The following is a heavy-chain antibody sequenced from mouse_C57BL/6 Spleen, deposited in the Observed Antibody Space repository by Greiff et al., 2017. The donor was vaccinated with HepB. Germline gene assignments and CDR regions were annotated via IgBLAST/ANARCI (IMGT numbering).Heavy chain of an antibody. D-gene: IGHD2-4*01. CDR1: GYTFTDYN. J-gene: IGHJ2*01. Sequence: EVQLQQSGPELVKPGASVKIPCKASGYTFTDYNMDWVKQSHGKSLEWIGDINPNNGGTIYNQKFKGKATLTVDKSSSTAYMELRSLTSEDTAVYYCARGGKIYYDYEGYFDYWGQGTTLTVSS. V-gene: IGHV1-18*01. CDR2: INPNNGGT. CDR3: ARGGKIYYDYEGYFDY.